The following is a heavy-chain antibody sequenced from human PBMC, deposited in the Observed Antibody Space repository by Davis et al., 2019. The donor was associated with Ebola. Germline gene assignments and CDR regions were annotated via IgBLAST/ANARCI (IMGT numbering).Heavy chain of an antibody. CDR3: ARASGVYGDYEFFDY. J-gene: IGHJ4*02. CDR2: ISWNSGSI. Sequence: PGGSLRLSCAASGFTFDDYAMHWVRQAPGKGLEWVSGISWNSGSIGYADSVKGRFTISRDNAKNSLYLQMNSLRAEDTAVYYCARASGVYGDYEFFDYWGQGTLVTVSS. V-gene: IGHV3-9*01. D-gene: IGHD4-17*01. CDR1: GFTFDDYA.